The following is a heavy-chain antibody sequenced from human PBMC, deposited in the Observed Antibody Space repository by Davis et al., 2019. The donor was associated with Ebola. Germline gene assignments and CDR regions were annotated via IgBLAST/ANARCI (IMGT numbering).Heavy chain of an antibody. CDR1: GYTFTSYD. D-gene: IGHD3-3*01. V-gene: IGHV1-8*01. CDR2: MNPNSGNT. CDR3: ARIRFLEWLQSDY. J-gene: IGHJ4*02. Sequence: ASVKVSCKASGYTFTSYDINWVRQATGQGLEWMGWMNPNSGNTGYAQKFQGRVTMTRNTSISTAYMELRSLRSDDTAVYYCARIRFLEWLQSDYWGQGTLVTVSS.